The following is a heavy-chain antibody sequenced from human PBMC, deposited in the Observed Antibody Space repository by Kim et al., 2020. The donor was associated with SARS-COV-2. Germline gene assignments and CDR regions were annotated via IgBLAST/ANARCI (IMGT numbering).Heavy chain of an antibody. V-gene: IGHV6-1*01. D-gene: IGHD5-12*01. J-gene: IGHJ4*02. Sequence: DYAVSVKSRITINPATSKNQFSLQLNSVTPEDTAVYYCARDRGHDFGFDYWGQGTLVTVSS. CDR3: ARDRGHDFGFDY.